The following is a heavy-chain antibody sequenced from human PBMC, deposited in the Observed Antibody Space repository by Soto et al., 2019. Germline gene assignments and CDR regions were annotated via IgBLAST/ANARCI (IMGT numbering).Heavy chain of an antibody. Sequence: QVQLQESGPGLVKPSETLSLTCTVSGGSISSYYWSWIRQPPGKGLEWIGYIYYSGSTNYNPSLMSRVTISVDTSKNQFSLKLSSVTAADTAVYYCARLFGYYYYGMDVWGQGTTVTVSS. CDR3: ARLFGYYYYGMDV. D-gene: IGHD3-10*02. CDR2: IYYSGST. V-gene: IGHV4-59*08. CDR1: GGSISSYY. J-gene: IGHJ6*02.